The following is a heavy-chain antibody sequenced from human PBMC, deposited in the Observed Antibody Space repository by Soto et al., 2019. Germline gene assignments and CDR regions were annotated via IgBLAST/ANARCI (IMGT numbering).Heavy chain of an antibody. Sequence: SETLSLTCTVSGASIISTTSSYYWGWIRQPPGKGLEWIGSVYYSGSTYLNPSLKSRVTISVDTPQNQFSLKLSSVTAADTAVYYCARHFPLRVVRSTYFDAWGQGTLVTVS. V-gene: IGHV4-39*01. CDR1: GASIISTTSSYY. CDR2: VYYSGST. D-gene: IGHD3-3*01. CDR3: ARHFPLRVVRSTYFDA. J-gene: IGHJ5*02.